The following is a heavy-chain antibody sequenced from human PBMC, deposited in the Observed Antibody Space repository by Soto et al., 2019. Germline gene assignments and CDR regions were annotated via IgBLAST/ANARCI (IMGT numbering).Heavy chain of an antibody. D-gene: IGHD5-12*01. V-gene: IGHV4-34*01. CDR2: IKDGGRT. Sequence: VQLQQWGAGLLKPSETLSLNCAVNGGSLSGYYWSWIRQPPGKGLEWIGEIKDGGRTNYSPSLKSXXPXSXXTSHNQFSLRLYSVPAADTGVYYCARGQEGVVATHWDQGTLVTVSS. CDR1: GGSLSGYY. J-gene: IGHJ4*02. CDR3: ARGQEGVVATH.